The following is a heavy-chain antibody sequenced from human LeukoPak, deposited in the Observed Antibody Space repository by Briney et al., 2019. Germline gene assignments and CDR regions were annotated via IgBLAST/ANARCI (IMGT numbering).Heavy chain of an antibody. Sequence: ASVKVSCKASGGTFSSYAISCVRQAPGQGLEWMGRIIPILGIANSAQKFQGRVTTSADKSTSTPYMWLSSLRSEDTAVYYCARGAVILWFGGHAFDIWGQGTMVTVSS. V-gene: IGHV1-69*04. CDR2: IIPILGIA. D-gene: IGHD3-10*01. J-gene: IGHJ3*02. CDR3: ARGAVILWFGGHAFDI. CDR1: GGTFSSYA.